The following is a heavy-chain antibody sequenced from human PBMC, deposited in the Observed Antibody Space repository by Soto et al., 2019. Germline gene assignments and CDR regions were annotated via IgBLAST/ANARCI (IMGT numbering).Heavy chain of an antibody. CDR2: IWYDGSNK. CDR1: GFTFSSYG. V-gene: IGHV3-33*01. J-gene: IGHJ6*02. CDR3: ARDLHAIFGVVMYYYYGMDV. D-gene: IGHD3-3*01. Sequence: GGSLRLSCAASGFTFSSYGMHWVRQAPGKGLEWVAVIWYDGSNKYYADSVKGRFTISRDNSKNTLYLQMNSLRAEDTAVYYCARDLHAIFGVVMYYYYGMDVWGQGTTVTVSS.